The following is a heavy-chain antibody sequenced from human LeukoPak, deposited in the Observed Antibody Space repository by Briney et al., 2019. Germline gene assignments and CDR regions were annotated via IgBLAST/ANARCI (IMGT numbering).Heavy chain of an antibody. CDR2: INHSGNT. J-gene: IGHJ4*02. V-gene: IGHV4-39*07. D-gene: IGHD5-12*01. CDR1: GGSISSSSYY. Sequence: SETLSLTCTVSGGSISSSSYYWGWIRQSQGKGLEWIGEINHSGNTNYNPSLKSRVTISVDTSKNQFSLRMRSVTAADTAIYYCARGGGQWLRSYFFDYWGQGALVTVSS. CDR3: ARGGGQWLRSYFFDY.